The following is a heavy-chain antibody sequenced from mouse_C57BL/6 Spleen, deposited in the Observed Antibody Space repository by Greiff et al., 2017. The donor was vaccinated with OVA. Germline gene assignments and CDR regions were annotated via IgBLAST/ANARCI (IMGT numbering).Heavy chain of an antibody. CDR2: IDPEDGDT. J-gene: IGHJ3*01. CDR1: GFNINDYY. V-gene: IGHV14-1*01. Sequence: EVQLQQSGAELVRPGASVKLSCTASGFNINDYYMHWVKQRPEQGLEWIGRIDPEDGDTEYAPKFQGKATMTADTSSNTAYLQLRSLTSEDTAVYYCTTPPLDSSGYWFAYWGQGTLVTVSA. D-gene: IGHD3-2*02. CDR3: TTPPLDSSGYWFAY.